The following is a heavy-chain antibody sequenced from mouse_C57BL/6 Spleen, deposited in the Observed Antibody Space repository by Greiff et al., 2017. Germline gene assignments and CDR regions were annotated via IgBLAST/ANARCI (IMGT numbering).Heavy chain of an antibody. CDR1: GYTFTSYW. Sequence: QVQLQQPGAELVRPGSSVKLSCKASGYTFTSYWMDWVKQRPGQGLEWIGNIYPSDSETHYNQKFKDKATLTVDKSSRTAYMQLSSLTSEDSAVYYCAREDYGSSYYAMDYWGQGTSVTVSS. V-gene: IGHV1-61*01. D-gene: IGHD1-1*01. CDR3: AREDYGSSYYAMDY. CDR2: IYPSDSET. J-gene: IGHJ4*01.